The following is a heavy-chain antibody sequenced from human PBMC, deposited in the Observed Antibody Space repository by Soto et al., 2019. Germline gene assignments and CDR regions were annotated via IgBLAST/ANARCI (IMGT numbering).Heavy chain of an antibody. J-gene: IGHJ4*02. D-gene: IGHD3-22*01. CDR1: GFTFSSYA. CDR3: ARDYYDSSGYYERDY. Sequence: PGGSLRLSCAASGFTFSSYAMHWVRQAPGKGLEWVAVISYDGSNKYYADSVKGRFTISRDNSKNTLYLQMNSLRAEDTAVYYCARDYYDSSGYYERDYWGQGTLVTVSS. CDR2: ISYDGSNK. V-gene: IGHV3-30-3*01.